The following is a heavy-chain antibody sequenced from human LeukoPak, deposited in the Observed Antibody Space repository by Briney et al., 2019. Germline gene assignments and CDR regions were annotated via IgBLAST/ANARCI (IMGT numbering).Heavy chain of an antibody. V-gene: IGHV3-21*01. D-gene: IGHD6-6*01. J-gene: IGHJ4*02. CDR2: ISSSSSYI. Sequence: PGRSLRLSCAASGLTFSTYSMNWVRQAPGKGLEWVSSISSSSSYIYYADSVKGRFTISRDNAKNSLYLQMNSLRADDTAVYYCARAPSIAARPSYFDYWGQGTLVTVSS. CDR3: ARAPSIAARPSYFDY. CDR1: GLTFSTYS.